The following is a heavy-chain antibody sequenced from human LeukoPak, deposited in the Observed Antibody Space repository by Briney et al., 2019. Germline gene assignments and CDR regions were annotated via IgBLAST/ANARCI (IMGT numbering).Heavy chain of an antibody. CDR1: GFTFSRYA. J-gene: IGHJ6*02. CDR3: ARDGRIQLWSQDYYYGMDV. V-gene: IGHV3-30*04. CDR2: ISYDGSNK. D-gene: IGHD5-18*01. Sequence: PGGSLRLSCAASGFTFSRYAMHWVRQAPGKGLEWVAVISYDGSNKYYADSVKGRFTISRDNSKNTLYLQMNSLRAEDTAVYYCARDGRIQLWSQDYYYGMDVWGQGTTVTVSS.